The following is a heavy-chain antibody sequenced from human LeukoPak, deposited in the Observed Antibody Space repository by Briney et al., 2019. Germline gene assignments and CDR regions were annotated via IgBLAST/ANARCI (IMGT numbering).Heavy chain of an antibody. CDR2: IKQDGSET. Sequence: GGSLRLSCAASGFTFSSYWMSWVRQAPGKGLEWVANIKQDGSETYYVDSVKGRFTISRDNAKNSLYLQMNSLRGEDTAVYYCARVYDILTGYYSFDYWGQGTLVTVSS. V-gene: IGHV3-7*01. D-gene: IGHD3-9*01. J-gene: IGHJ4*02. CDR1: GFTFSSYW. CDR3: ARVYDILTGYYSFDY.